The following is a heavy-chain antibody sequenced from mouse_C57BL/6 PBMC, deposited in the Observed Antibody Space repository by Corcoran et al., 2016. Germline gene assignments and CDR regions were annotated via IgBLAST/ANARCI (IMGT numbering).Heavy chain of an antibody. D-gene: IGHD1-1*01. J-gene: IGHJ4*01. CDR1: GYTFTDYY. Sequence: EVQLQQSGPELVKPGASVKISCKASGYTFTDYYMNWVKQSHGKSLEWIGDINPNNGGTSYNQKFKGKATLTVDKSSSTAYMELRSLTSEDSAVYYCAREGITTVGYAMDYWGQGTSVTVSS. CDR2: INPNNGGT. CDR3: AREGITTVGYAMDY. V-gene: IGHV1-26*01.